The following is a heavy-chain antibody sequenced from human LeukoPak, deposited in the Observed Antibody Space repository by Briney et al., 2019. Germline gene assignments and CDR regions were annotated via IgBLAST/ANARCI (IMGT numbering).Heavy chain of an antibody. J-gene: IGHJ3*02. Sequence: SVKVSCKASGYTFTSYGISWVRQAPGQGLEWMGRIIPILGIANYAQKFQGRVTITADKSTSTAYMELSSLRSEDTAVYYCARAFNADSSGYYYLRGDAFDIWGQGTMVTVSS. CDR1: GYTFTSYG. D-gene: IGHD3-22*01. CDR3: ARAFNADSSGYYYLRGDAFDI. CDR2: IIPILGIA. V-gene: IGHV1-69*04.